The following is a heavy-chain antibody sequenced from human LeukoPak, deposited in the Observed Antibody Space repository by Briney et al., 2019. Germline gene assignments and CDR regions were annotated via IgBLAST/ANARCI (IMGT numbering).Heavy chain of an antibody. D-gene: IGHD2-2*01. V-gene: IGHV3-9*01. Sequence: GGSLRLSCAASGLTFDDYAMHWVRQAPGKGLEWVSGISWNSGSIGYADSVKGRFTISRDNAKNSLYLQMNSLRAEDAALYYCAKDLFVSGRSSTSCYDYWGQGTLVTVSS. CDR1: GLTFDDYA. CDR2: ISWNSGSI. CDR3: AKDLFVSGRSSTSCYDY. J-gene: IGHJ4*02.